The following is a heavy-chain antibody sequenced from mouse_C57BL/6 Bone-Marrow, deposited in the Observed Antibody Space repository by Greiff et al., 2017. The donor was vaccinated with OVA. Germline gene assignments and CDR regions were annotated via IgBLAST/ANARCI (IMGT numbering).Heavy chain of an antibody. D-gene: IGHD2-4*01. Sequence: QVQLKQPGAELVKPGASVKLSCKASGYTFTSYWMHWVKQRPGRGLEWIGRIDPNSGGTKYNEKFKSKATLTVDKPSSTAYMQLSSLTSEDSAVYYCARQDYDYVFAYWGQGTLVTVSA. CDR1: GYTFTSYW. CDR3: ARQDYDYVFAY. V-gene: IGHV1-72*01. J-gene: IGHJ3*01. CDR2: IDPNSGGT.